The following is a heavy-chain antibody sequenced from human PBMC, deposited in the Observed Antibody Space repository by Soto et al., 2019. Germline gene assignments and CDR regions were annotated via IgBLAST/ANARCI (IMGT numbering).Heavy chain of an antibody. D-gene: IGHD3-3*01. CDR3: AGGRRITIFGVVTSYYYYGMDV. CDR1: GGSFSGYY. V-gene: IGHV4-34*01. Sequence: QVQLQQWGAGLLKPSETLSLTCAVYGGSFSGYYWSWIRQPPGKGLEWIGEINHSGSTNYNPSLKRRVTISVDTSKNQFSLKLSSVTAADTAVYYCAGGRRITIFGVVTSYYYYGMDVWGQGTTVTVSS. CDR2: INHSGST. J-gene: IGHJ6*02.